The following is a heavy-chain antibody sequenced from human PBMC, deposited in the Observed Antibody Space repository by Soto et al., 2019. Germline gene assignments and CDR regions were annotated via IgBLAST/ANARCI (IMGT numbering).Heavy chain of an antibody. V-gene: IGHV4-30-4*01. CDR1: GGSISIGDYY. Sequence: PSETLSLTCTVSGGSISIGDYYWSCIRQPPGKGLEWIGYIYYSGSTYYNPSLKSRVTISVDTSKNQFSLKLSSVTAADTAVYYCARALTMVRGLPVDYWGQGTLVTVSS. J-gene: IGHJ4*02. CDR3: ARALTMVRGLPVDY. CDR2: IYYSGST. D-gene: IGHD3-10*01.